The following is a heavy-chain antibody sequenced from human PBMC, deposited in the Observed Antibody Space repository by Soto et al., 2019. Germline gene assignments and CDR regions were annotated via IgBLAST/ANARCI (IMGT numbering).Heavy chain of an antibody. CDR1: GFTFSDYY. Sequence: GGSLRLSCAASGFTFSDYYMSWIRQAPGKGLEWVSYISSSSSYTNYADSVKGRFTISRDNAKNSLYLQMHSLRAEDTAVYHYTRDQGYGATELIYYGMDAWGKGTTVT. J-gene: IGHJ6*04. D-gene: IGHD4-17*01. CDR2: ISSSSSYT. V-gene: IGHV3-11*06. CDR3: TRDQGYGATELIYYGMDA.